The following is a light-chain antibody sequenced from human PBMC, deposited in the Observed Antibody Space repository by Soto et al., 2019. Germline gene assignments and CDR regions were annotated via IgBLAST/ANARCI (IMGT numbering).Light chain of an antibody. CDR3: SSYTNVNTRACV. CDR2: EVT. Sequence: QSALTQPASVSGSPGQSITISCTGTSGDIGSYNCVSWYQQHPGKAPKLIIYEVTDRPSGVSNRFSGSKSGNTASLTISGLQAEDEAEYYCSSYTNVNTRACVFGTGTKVTVL. V-gene: IGLV2-14*01. CDR1: SGDIGSYNC. J-gene: IGLJ1*01.